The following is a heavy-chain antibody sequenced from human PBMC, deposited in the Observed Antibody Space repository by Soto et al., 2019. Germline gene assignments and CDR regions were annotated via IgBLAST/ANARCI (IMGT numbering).Heavy chain of an antibody. D-gene: IGHD6-19*01. Sequence: QVQLVQSGAEVKKPGSSVKVSCKASGGTFSSYAISWVRQAPGQGLEWMGGIIPIFGTANYAQKFQGRGTIIADESPSTAYMELSSVRSEDTGVYYCARDTSIAGAGSYYSGMDVWGQGTTVTVSS. CDR3: ARDTSIAGAGSYYSGMDV. J-gene: IGHJ6*01. CDR2: IIPIFGTA. V-gene: IGHV1-69*01. CDR1: GGTFSSYA.